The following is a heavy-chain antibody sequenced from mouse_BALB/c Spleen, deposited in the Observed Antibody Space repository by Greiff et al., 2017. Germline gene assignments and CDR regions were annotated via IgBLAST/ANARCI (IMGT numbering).Heavy chain of an antibody. CDR3: ARGGSSYGYFDV. CDR1: GYSITSDYA. J-gene: IGHJ1*01. CDR2: ISYSGST. D-gene: IGHD1-1*01. V-gene: IGHV3-2*02. Sequence: VQLQQSGPGLVKPSQSLSLTCTVTGYSITSDYAWNWIRQFPGNKLEWMGYISYSGSTSYNPSLKSRISITRDTSKNQFFLQLNSVTTEDTATYYCARGGSSYGYFDVWGAGTTVTVSS.